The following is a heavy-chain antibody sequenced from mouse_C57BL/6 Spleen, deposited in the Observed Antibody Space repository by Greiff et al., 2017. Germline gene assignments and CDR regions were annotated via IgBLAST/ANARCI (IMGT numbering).Heavy chain of an antibody. V-gene: IGHV2-6-1*01. D-gene: IGHD1-1*01. J-gene: IGHJ2*01. CDR2: IWSDGST. CDR1: GFSLTSYG. CDR3: ARHARGSGSSYFDY. Sequence: QVQLQQPGPGLVAPSQSLSITCTVSGFSLTSYGVHWVRQPPGKGLEWLVVIWSDGSTTYNSALKSRLSISKDNSKSQVFLKMNSLQTDDTAMYYCARHARGSGSSYFDYWGQGTTLTVSS.